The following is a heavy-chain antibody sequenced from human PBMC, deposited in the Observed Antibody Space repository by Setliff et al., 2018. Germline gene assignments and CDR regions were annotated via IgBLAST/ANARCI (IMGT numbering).Heavy chain of an antibody. J-gene: IGHJ4*02. V-gene: IGHV3-66*02. CDR3: ARSGDPKSAFERYLFD. CDR2: IYSSGDT. D-gene: IGHD1-1*01. Sequence: GGSLRLSCAASGFTVSVNYMSWVRQAPGQGLEWVSVIYSSGDTYTADSVRGRFIISRDNSKSMVYLQMNSLRSEDTALYFCARSGDPKSAFERYLFDWGQGTLVTVSS. CDR1: GFTVSVNY.